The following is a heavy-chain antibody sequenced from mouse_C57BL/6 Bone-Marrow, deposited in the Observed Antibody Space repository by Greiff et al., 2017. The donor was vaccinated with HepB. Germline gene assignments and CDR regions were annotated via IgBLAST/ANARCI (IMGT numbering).Heavy chain of an antibody. V-gene: IGHV14-4*01. CDR3: TTGLPYYFDY. J-gene: IGHJ2*01. D-gene: IGHD3-1*01. CDR1: GFNIKDDY. Sequence: EVQLQQSGAELVRPGASVKLSCTASGFNIKDDYMHWVKQRPEQGLEWIGWIDPENGDTEYASKFQGKATITADTSSNTAYLQLSSQTSEDTAVYYCTTGLPYYFDYWGQGTTLTVSS. CDR2: IDPENGDT.